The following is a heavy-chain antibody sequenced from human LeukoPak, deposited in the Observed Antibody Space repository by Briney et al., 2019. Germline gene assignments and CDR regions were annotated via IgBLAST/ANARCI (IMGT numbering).Heavy chain of an antibody. CDR1: GGSISSSGHY. Sequence: SETLSLTCTVSGGSISSSGHYWGWVRQPPGKGLEWIGNIYYSGSTYFNPSLKSRVTISVDTSKNQFSLKLTSVTAADTSMYYCARFTMIRGVSPTGFDYWGQGALVTVSS. D-gene: IGHD3-10*01. CDR2: IYYSGST. V-gene: IGHV4-39*01. J-gene: IGHJ4*02. CDR3: ARFTMIRGVSPTGFDY.